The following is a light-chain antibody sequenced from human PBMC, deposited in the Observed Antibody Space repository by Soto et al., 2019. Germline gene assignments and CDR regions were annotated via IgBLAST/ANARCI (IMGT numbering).Light chain of an antibody. CDR1: SSNIGAGYD. V-gene: IGLV1-40*01. Sequence: QSVLTQPPSVSGAPGQRVTISCTESSSNIGAGYDVHWYQQLPGTAPKLLIYGNSNRPSGVPDRFSGSKSGTSASLAITGLKAEDEADYYCQSYDSSLSGYVVFGGGTKLTVL. CDR2: GNS. J-gene: IGLJ2*01. CDR3: QSYDSSLSGYVV.